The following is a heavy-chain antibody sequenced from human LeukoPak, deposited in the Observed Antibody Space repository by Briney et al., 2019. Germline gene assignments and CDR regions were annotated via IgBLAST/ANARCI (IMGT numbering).Heavy chain of an antibody. CDR3: ARDKDA. CDR2: IYSDGTT. CDR1: GLTVSNNY. Sequence: GSLRLSCVVSGLTVSNNYMSWVRQAPGKGLGWVSVIYSDGTTRNADSVKGRFTISRDNSKNTVYLQMDSLRAEDTAVYYCARDKDAWGQGTLVTVSS. V-gene: IGHV3-66*01. J-gene: IGHJ5*02.